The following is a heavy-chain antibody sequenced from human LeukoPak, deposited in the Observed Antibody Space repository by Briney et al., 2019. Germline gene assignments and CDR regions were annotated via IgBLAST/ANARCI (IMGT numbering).Heavy chain of an antibody. Sequence: SETLSLTCTVSGGSISSGDYYWSWIRQPPGKGLEWIGYIYYSGSTYYNPSLKSRVTISVDTSKNQSSLKLSSVTAADTAVYYCASIPDNILTLGYYYGMDVWGQGTTVTVSS. CDR1: GGSISSGDYY. J-gene: IGHJ6*02. CDR3: ASIPDNILTLGYYYGMDV. D-gene: IGHD3-9*01. V-gene: IGHV4-30-4*01. CDR2: IYYSGST.